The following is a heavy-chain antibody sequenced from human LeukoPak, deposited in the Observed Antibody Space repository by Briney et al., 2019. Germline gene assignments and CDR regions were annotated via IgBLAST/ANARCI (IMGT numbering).Heavy chain of an antibody. V-gene: IGHV3-74*01. CDR2: INSDGSFA. J-gene: IGHJ5*02. CDR1: EFIFSNYW. CDR3: ARVQVLGTYDWFDP. D-gene: IGHD4/OR15-4a*01. Sequence: GGSLRLSCAASEFIFSNYWMHWVRQAPGKGLVWVSRINSDGSFASYADSVKGRFTISRDNAKNTLYLQMNSLRAEDTAIYYCARVQVLGTYDWFDPWGQGTLVTVSS.